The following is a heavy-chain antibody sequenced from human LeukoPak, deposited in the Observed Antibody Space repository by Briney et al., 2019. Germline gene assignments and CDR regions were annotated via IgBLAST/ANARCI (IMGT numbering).Heavy chain of an antibody. CDR1: GFTFSSYG. V-gene: IGHV3-30*02. Sequence: PGGSLRLSCAASGFTFSSYGMHWVRQAPGKGLEWVAFIRYDGSNKYYADSVKGRFTISRDNSKNTLHLQMNSLRAEDTAVYYCAKVWFGESHFDPWGQGTLVTVSS. CDR3: AKVWFGESHFDP. D-gene: IGHD3-10*01. J-gene: IGHJ5*02. CDR2: IRYDGSNK.